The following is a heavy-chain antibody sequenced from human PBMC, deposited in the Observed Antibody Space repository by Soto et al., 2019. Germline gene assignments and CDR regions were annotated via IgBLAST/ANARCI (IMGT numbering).Heavy chain of an antibody. D-gene: IGHD3-22*01. CDR1: GGPYSKYS. J-gene: IGHJ4*02. CDR3: ARSLLGDYYDSDGLDN. Sequence: QVQLVQSGPEVKKPGSSVTVSCKASGGPYSKYSISWVRQAPGQGLEWMGRIIPIFDITNYAQKFQGRVTITADKSTSTVYMDLSSLRSEDTAVYYCARSLLGDYYDSDGLDNWGQGTLVTVSS. CDR2: IIPIFDIT. V-gene: IGHV1-69*02.